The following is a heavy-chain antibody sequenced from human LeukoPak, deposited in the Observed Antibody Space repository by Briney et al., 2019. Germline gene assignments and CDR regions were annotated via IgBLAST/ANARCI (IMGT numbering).Heavy chain of an antibody. CDR2: IKSDGSST. J-gene: IGHJ4*02. D-gene: IGHD5-24*01. V-gene: IGHV3-74*01. Sequence: LGGSLRLSCAASGFTFSSHWMHWVRQAPGKGLVWVSHIKSDGSSTRYADSVKGRFTISRDNAKNTLYLQMNNLRAEDTAVYYCASKRWLQSSFDYWGQGTLVTVSS. CDR3: ASKRWLQSSFDY. CDR1: GFTFSSHW.